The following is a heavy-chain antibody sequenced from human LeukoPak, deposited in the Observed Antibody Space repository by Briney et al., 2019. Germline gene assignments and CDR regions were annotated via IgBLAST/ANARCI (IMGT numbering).Heavy chain of an antibody. Sequence: PSETLSLTCAVYGGSFSGYYWSWIRQPPGKGLEWIGEINHSGSTNYNPSLKSRVTISVDTSKNQFSLKLSSVTAADTAVYYCAAFVGAVDYWGQGTLVTVSS. CDR1: GGSFSGYY. J-gene: IGHJ4*02. CDR3: AAFVGAVDY. V-gene: IGHV4-34*01. CDR2: INHSGST. D-gene: IGHD1-26*01.